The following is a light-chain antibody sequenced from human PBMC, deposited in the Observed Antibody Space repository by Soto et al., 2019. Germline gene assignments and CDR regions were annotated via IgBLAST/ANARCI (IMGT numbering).Light chain of an antibody. CDR2: GNR. CDR1: NSNLGAGYD. CDR3: QAYDDSLTAFV. J-gene: IGLJ3*02. V-gene: IGLV1-40*01. Sequence: QSVLTQPPSVSGVPGQRVTISCTGSNSNLGAGYDVHWYQQLPGAAPKLIVFGNRNRPSGVPERFSGSKSGTSASLAITGLQSEDEADYYCQAYDDSLTAFVFGGGTKLTVL.